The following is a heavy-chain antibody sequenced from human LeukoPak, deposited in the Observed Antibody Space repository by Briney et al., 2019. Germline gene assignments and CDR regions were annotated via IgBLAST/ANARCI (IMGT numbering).Heavy chain of an antibody. CDR1: GYTFTSYY. CDR3: ARGSAATSNYYFDN. Sequence: ASVKVSCEASGYTFTSYYMHWVRQAPGQGLEWMGWINPNSGGTKYAQKFQGRVTMTRDKSISTAYMELSRLRSDDTAVYYCARGSAATSNYYFDNWGQGTLVTVSS. CDR2: INPNSGGT. D-gene: IGHD6-13*01. V-gene: IGHV1-2*02. J-gene: IGHJ4*02.